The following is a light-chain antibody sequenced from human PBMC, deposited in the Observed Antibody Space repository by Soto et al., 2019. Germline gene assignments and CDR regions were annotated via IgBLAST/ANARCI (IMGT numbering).Light chain of an antibody. J-gene: IGKJ1*01. Sequence: DIVMTQSPLSLPVTPGEPASISCRSSQSLLHNNGYNYLDWYLQKPGQSPQLLIYLGSNRASGVPGRFSGSGSGTAFTLTISRVEGENVGVYYCMPTLQTWTCGQGTKVDIK. V-gene: IGKV2-28*01. CDR2: LGS. CDR1: QSLLHNNGYNY. CDR3: MPTLQTWT.